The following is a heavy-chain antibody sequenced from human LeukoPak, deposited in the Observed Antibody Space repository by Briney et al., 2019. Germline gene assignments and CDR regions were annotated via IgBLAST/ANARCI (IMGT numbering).Heavy chain of an antibody. D-gene: IGHD3-10*01. CDR1: GFPFSTYV. J-gene: IGHJ4*02. Sequence: GGSLRLSCAASGFPFSTYVMSWVRQAPGKGLEWVSAISGSGTTTYYADSVKGRFTISRDNSKNTLYLQMNSLRAEDTAVYYCAKDRYYGSGSYLFDYWGQGALVTVSS. CDR3: AKDRYYGSGSYLFDY. CDR2: ISGSGTTT. V-gene: IGHV3-23*01.